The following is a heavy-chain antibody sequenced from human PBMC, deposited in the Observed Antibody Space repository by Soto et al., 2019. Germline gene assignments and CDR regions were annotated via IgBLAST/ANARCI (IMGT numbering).Heavy chain of an antibody. J-gene: IGHJ6*02. D-gene: IGHD6-13*01. V-gene: IGHV1-3*01. CDR2: INAGNGNT. Sequence: ASVKVSCKASGYTFTSYAMHWVRQAPGQRLEWMGWINAGNGNTKYSQKFQGRVTITRDTSASTAYMELSSLRSEDTAVYYCARDGYSSSWYGNGMVVWGQGTTVTVSS. CDR1: GYTFTSYA. CDR3: ARDGYSSSWYGNGMVV.